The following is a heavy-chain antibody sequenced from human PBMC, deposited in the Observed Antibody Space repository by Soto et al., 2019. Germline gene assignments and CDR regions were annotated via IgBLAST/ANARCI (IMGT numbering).Heavy chain of an antibody. V-gene: IGHV4-4*08. CDR1: GGSISSYY. CDR3: ARGEIFGTGYYYGMDV. J-gene: IGHJ6*02. CDR2: IYTSGST. Sequence: SETLSLTCTVSGGSISSYYWSWIRQPPGKGLEWIGYIYTSGSTNYNPSLKSRVTMSVDTSRNQFSLKRSSVTAADTAVYYCARGEIFGTGYYYGMDVWGQGTTVTVSS. D-gene: IGHD3-3*01.